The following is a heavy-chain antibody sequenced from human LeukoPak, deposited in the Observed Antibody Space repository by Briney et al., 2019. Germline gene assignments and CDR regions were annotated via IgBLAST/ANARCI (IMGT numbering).Heavy chain of an antibody. CDR2: IEKDGSEK. CDR3: ARANDYYGSGTSFDY. Sequence: GGSLRLSCATSGFTFSDFWMTWVRQAPGKGLEWVANIEKDGSEKNYLDSVKGRFTISRDNAKNSLFLQMNSLRAEDTAVYYCARANDYYGSGTSFDYWGQGTLVTVSS. D-gene: IGHD3-10*01. J-gene: IGHJ4*02. CDR1: GFTFSDFW. V-gene: IGHV3-7*04.